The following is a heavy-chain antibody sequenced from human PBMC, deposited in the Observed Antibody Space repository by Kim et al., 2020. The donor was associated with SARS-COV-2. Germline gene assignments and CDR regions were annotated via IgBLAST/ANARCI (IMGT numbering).Heavy chain of an antibody. CDR1: GFTFSSYA. V-gene: IGHV3-64D*09. CDR3: VIWEAQQLVSFDY. CDR2: ISSNGGST. D-gene: IGHD6-13*01. Sequence: GGSLRLSCSASGFTFSSYAMHWVRQAPGKGLEYVSAISSNGGSTYYADSVKGRFTISRDNSKNTLYLQMSSLRAEDTAVYYCVIWEAQQLVSFDYWGQGTLVTVSS. J-gene: IGHJ4*02.